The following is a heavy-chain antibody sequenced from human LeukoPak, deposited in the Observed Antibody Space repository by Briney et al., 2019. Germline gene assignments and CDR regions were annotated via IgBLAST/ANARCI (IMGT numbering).Heavy chain of an antibody. V-gene: IGHV3-23*01. CDR1: GFTFSSYA. J-gene: IGHJ4*02. Sequence: GGSLRLSCAASGFTFSSYAMSWVRQAPGKGLEWVSAISGSGGSTYYADSVKGRFTISRDNSKNTLYLQMNSLRAEDTAVYYCAKEGNAIRYFDWLLPNGAGSFDYWGQGTLVTVSS. CDR2: ISGSGGST. D-gene: IGHD3-9*01. CDR3: AKEGNAIRYFDWLLPNGAGSFDY.